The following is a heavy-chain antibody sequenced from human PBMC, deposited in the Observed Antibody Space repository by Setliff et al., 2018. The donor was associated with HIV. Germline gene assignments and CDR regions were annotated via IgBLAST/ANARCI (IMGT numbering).Heavy chain of an antibody. D-gene: IGHD5-12*01. CDR1: GGTFSLYA. V-gene: IGHV1-69*13. J-gene: IGHJ5*02. Sequence: SVKVSCKASGGTFSLYAINWVRQAPGQGLEWMGGIIPIFNTANYAQKFQGRVTITADGSTSTAYMELSSLRFEDTATYYCARDQATGYEKVWFSWIDPWGQGTLVPVSS. CDR2: IIPIFNTA. CDR3: ARDQATGYEKVWFSWIDP.